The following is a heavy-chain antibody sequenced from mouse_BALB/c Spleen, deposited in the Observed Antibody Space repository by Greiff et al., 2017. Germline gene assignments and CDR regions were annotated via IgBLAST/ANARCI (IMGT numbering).Heavy chain of an antibody. D-gene: IGHD1-1*01. CDR1: GFTFSSFG. CDR3: ARHYGSSYGGFDY. CDR2: ISSGSSTI. Sequence: DVKVVESGGGLVQPGGSRKLSCAASGFTFSSFGMHWVRQAPEKGLEWVAYISSGSSTIYYADTVKGRFTISSDNPKNTLFLQMTSLKSEDTAMYYCARHYGSSYGGFDYWGQGTTLTVSS. V-gene: IGHV5-17*02. J-gene: IGHJ2*01.